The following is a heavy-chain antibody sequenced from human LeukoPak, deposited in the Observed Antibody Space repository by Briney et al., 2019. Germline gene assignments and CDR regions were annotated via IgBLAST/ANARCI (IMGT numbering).Heavy chain of an antibody. D-gene: IGHD3-10*01. CDR1: GGTFSSYA. CDR3: ARGATMARGVGEDNFDY. V-gene: IGHV1-69*04. CDR2: IIPILGIA. J-gene: IGHJ4*02. Sequence: SVKVSCKASGGTFSSYAISWVRQAPGQGLEWMGRIIPILGIANYAQKFQGRVTITADKSTSTAYMELSSLRSEDTAVYYCARGATMARGVGEDNFDYWGQGTLVTVSS.